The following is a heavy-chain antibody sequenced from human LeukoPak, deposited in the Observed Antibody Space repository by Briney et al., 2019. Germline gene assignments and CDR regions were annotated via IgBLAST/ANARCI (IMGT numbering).Heavy chain of an antibody. CDR2: IYYSGST. CDR1: GGSISSYY. Sequence: SETLSLTCTVSGGSISSYYWSWIRQPPGKGLEWIGYIYYSGSTNYNPSLKSRVTISVDTSKNQFSLKLSSVTAADTAVYYCARDSGYDSFDYWGQGTLVTVSS. CDR3: ARDSGYDSFDY. V-gene: IGHV4-59*01. D-gene: IGHD5-12*01. J-gene: IGHJ4*02.